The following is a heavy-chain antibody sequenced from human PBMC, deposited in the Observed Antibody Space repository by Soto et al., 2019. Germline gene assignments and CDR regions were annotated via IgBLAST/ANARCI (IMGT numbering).Heavy chain of an antibody. Sequence: EEQLVESGGGLVQPGGSLRLSCAASGFTFSSYWMHWVRQAAGKGLGWVSRINPGGSITAYADSVKGRFTISRDNAKNTLYLQMNSLRGDDTAVYYCARVPTGKYGVWNYWGQGTLVTVSS. V-gene: IGHV3-74*01. CDR2: INPGGSIT. J-gene: IGHJ4*02. CDR3: ARVPTGKYGVWNY. D-gene: IGHD2-8*01. CDR1: GFTFSSYW.